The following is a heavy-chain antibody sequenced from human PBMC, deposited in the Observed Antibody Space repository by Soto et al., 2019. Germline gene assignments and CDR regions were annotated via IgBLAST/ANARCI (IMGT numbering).Heavy chain of an antibody. CDR2: IIPIFGTA. V-gene: IGHV1-69*01. Sequence: QVQLVQSGAEVKKPGSSVKVSCKASGGTFSRYSISWVRQAPGQGFAWMGGIIPIFGTANYAQKFQGRVTITADDPTSTAYMELSSLRSEDTAVYYCARAAVTGSYYGLSVWGQGTTVTVSS. J-gene: IGHJ6*02. CDR3: ARAAVTGSYYGLSV. CDR1: GGTFSRYS. D-gene: IGHD4-17*01.